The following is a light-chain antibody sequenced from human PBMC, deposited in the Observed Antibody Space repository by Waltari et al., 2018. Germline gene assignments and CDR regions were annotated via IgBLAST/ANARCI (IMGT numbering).Light chain of an antibody. CDR2: GDS. CDR3: QVWDSSSDSYV. CDR1: NSGRKS. Sequence: SYVLTQPPSVSVAPGQTARIPCGGNNSGRKSVPWYQQKPGQAPVLVVYGDSDRPSGIPERFSGSNSGNTATLTISRVEAGDEADYYCQVWDSSSDSYVFGTGTKVTVL. V-gene: IGLV3-21*02. J-gene: IGLJ1*01.